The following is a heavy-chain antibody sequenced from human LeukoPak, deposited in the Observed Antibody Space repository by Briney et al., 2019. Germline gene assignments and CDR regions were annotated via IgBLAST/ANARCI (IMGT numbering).Heavy chain of an antibody. V-gene: IGHV3-21*01. Sequence: PGGSLRLSCAASGFTFSTYSMDWVRQAPGQGLEWVASISSGSSYIYYANSVKGRFTISRDNAKNSLYLQMNSLRAEDTAVYYCVRSMATITFSFDHWGQGTLVTVSS. CDR1: GFTFSTYS. CDR2: ISSGSSYI. CDR3: VRSMATITFSFDH. J-gene: IGHJ4*02. D-gene: IGHD5-24*01.